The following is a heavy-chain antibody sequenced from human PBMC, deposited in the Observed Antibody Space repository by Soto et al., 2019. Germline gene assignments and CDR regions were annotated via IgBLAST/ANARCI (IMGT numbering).Heavy chain of an antibody. CDR1: GFTFSSYA. D-gene: IGHD3-22*01. CDR3: AKVFYYYDSSGYYYFDY. CDR2: ISGSGGST. V-gene: IGHV3-23*01. Sequence: EVQLLESGGGLVQPGGSLRLSCAASGFTFSSYAMSWVRQAPGKGLEWVSAISGSGGSTYYADSVKGRFTISRDNSKNTLDLQMSSLRAEDTAVYYCAKVFYYYDSSGYYYFDYWGQGTLVTVSS. J-gene: IGHJ4*02.